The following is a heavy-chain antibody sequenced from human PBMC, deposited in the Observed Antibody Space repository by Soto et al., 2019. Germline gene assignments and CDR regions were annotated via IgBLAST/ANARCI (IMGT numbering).Heavy chain of an antibody. V-gene: IGHV1-24*01. D-gene: IGHD3-3*01. CDR1: GYTLTELS. Sequence: ASVKVSCKVSGYTLTELSMHWVRQAPGKGLEWMGGFDPEDGETIYAQKFQGRVTMTADESTSTAYMELSSLRSEDTAVYYCARGPQLRFLEWLRLYGMDVWGQGTTVTVS. J-gene: IGHJ6*02. CDR2: FDPEDGET. CDR3: ARGPQLRFLEWLRLYGMDV.